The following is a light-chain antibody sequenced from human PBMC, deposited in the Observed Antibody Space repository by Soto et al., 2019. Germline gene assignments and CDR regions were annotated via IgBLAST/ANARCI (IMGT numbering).Light chain of an antibody. CDR2: RNN. J-gene: IGLJ2*01. CDR3: AAWDDSLSGVV. CDR1: SSNIGSNY. V-gene: IGLV1-47*01. Sequence: QTVVTQPPSASGTPGQRVTISCSGSSSNIGSNYVYWYQQLPGTAPKLLIYRNNQRPSGVPDRFSGSKSGTSASLAISGLRFEDESDYYCAAWDDSLSGVVFGRGTKLTVL.